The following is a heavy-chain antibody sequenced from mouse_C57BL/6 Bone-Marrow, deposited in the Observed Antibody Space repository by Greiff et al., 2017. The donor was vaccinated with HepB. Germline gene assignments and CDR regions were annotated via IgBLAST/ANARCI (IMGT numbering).Heavy chain of an antibody. CDR2: IHPNSGST. V-gene: IGHV1-64*01. Sequence: QVQLQQPGAELVKPGASVKLSCKASGYTFTSYWMHWVKQRPEQGLEWIGMIHPNSGSTNYNEKFKSKATLTVDKSSSTAYMQLSSLTSEDTAVYYCARAGWLTVWIDSWGRGTLITGSA. J-gene: IGHJ3*01. CDR1: GYTFTSYW. D-gene: IGHD2-3*01. CDR3: ARAGWLTVWIDS.